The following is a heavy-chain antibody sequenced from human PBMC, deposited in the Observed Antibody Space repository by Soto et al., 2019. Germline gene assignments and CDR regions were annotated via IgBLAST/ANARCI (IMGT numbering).Heavy chain of an antibody. CDR2: INPNGGST. CDR1: GYTFINYY. V-gene: IGHV1-46*03. D-gene: IGHD6-6*01. Sequence: QVQLVQSGAEVKKPGASVKVSCKASGYTFINYYIHWVRQAPGQGLEWMGVINPNGGSTVYAQKCQGRVTLPRDTSTSTVYVELSSLRSDDTAVYFCVRATAARQRDYSYHYYLHIWGKGTTVTGSS. CDR3: VRATAARQRDYSYHYYLHI. J-gene: IGHJ6*03.